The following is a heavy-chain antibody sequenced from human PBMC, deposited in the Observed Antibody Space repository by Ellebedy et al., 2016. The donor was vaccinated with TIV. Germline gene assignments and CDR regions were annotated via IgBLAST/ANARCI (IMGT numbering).Heavy chain of an antibody. J-gene: IGHJ4*02. CDR3: ARGDRAGTTRLVDY. CDR1: GFTFSSYW. D-gene: IGHD1-7*01. V-gene: IGHV3-74*01. CDR2: INSDGSST. Sequence: GGSLRLSCAASGFTFSSYWMHWVRQAPGKGLVWVSRINSDGSSTSYADSVKGRFTISRDNAKNTLYLQMNSLRAEDTALYYCARGDRAGTTRLVDYWGQGTPVTVSS.